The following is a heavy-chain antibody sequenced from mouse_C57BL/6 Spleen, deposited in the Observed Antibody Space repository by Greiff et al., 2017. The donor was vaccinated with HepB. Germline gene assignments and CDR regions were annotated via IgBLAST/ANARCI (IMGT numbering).Heavy chain of an antibody. Sequence: QVQLKQSGPELVKPGASVKISCKASGYAFSSSWMNWVKQRPGKGLEWIGRIYPGDGDTNYNGKFKGKATLTADKSSSTAYMQLSSLTSEDSAVYFCASGITTVVVDYWGQGTTLTVSS. CDR3: ASGITTVVVDY. V-gene: IGHV1-82*01. CDR1: GYAFSSSW. CDR2: IYPGDGDT. J-gene: IGHJ2*01. D-gene: IGHD1-1*01.